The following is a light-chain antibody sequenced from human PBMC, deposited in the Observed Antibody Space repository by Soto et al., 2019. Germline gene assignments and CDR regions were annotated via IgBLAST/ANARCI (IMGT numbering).Light chain of an antibody. CDR2: EGS. CDR3: CSYAGPRYV. CDR1: SSNIGSNT. V-gene: IGLV1-44*01. J-gene: IGLJ1*01. Sequence: QSVLTQPPSASGTPGQRVTISCSGSSSNIGSNTVNWYQQLPGTAPKLMIYEGSKRPSGVSNRFSGSKSGYTASLTISGLQAEDEADYYCCSYAGPRYVFGGGTKVTVL.